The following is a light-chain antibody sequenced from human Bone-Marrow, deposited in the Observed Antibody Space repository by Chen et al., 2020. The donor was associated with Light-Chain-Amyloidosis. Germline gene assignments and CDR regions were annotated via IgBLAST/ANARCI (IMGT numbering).Light chain of an antibody. CDR3: QSADSSGTYEVI. Sequence: SYELTMPPSVSLSPGQTARITCSGDDLPTKYAYWYQQKPGQSPVLVIHRDTDRPSGITERFSGSSSGTTATLTISGVQADDEADYHCQSADSSGTYEVIFGGGTKLTVL. CDR2: RDT. CDR1: DLPTKY. V-gene: IGLV3-25*03. J-gene: IGLJ2*01.